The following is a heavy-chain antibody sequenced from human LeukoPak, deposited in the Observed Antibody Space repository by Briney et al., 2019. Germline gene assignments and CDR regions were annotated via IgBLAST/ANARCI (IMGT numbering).Heavy chain of an antibody. CDR1: GFSLSTSGMC. V-gene: IGHV2-70*11. D-gene: IGHD3-22*01. Sequence: ESGPTLVNPTQTLTLTCTFSGFSLSTSGMCVSWIRQPPGKALEWLARIDWDDDKYYSTSLKTRLTISKDTSKNQVVLTMTNVDPVDTATYYCAAYFDSSGTNGYFDYWGQGTLVTVPS. J-gene: IGHJ4*02. CDR2: IDWDDDK. CDR3: AAYFDSSGTNGYFDY.